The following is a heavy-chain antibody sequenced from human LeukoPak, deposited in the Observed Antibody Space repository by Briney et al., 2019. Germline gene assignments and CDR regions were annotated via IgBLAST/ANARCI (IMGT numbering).Heavy chain of an antibody. V-gene: IGHV4-59*08. CDR1: GGSISSYY. CDR3: ARHVAGIDIFDY. CDR2: IHYSGTT. J-gene: IGHJ4*02. Sequence: SETLSLTCAASGGSISSYYWSWIRQPPGKGLEWIGYIHYSGTTKYNPSLKGRVTVSVDTSKNQFSLILSSVTAADTAVYYCARHVAGIDIFDYWGQGALVTVPS. D-gene: IGHD6-19*01.